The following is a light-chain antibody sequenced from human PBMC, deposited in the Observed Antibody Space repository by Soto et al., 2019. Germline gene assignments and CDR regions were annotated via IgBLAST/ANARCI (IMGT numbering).Light chain of an antibody. V-gene: IGKV1-27*01. CDR3: KKYNLAHLT. Sequence: DIQMTQSPSSLSASVGDRVTITCRASQGISTYLAWYQQKPGKVPKLLIYAASTLQSGVPSRFSGSGSGTDFTLTISSLQPEDVATYYCKKYNLAHLTFGPGTKVDIK. J-gene: IGKJ3*01. CDR1: QGISTY. CDR2: AAS.